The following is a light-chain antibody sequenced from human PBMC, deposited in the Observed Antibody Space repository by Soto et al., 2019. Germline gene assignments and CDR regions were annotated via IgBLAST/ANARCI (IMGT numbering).Light chain of an antibody. CDR3: CAYRSNFYV. V-gene: IGLV2-14*01. J-gene: IGLJ1*01. Sequence: QSVLTQPASVSGSPGQSITISCTGTSSDVGAYDYVSWYQHHAGKAPKLMIYEVSNRPSGVSNRFSASKSGNTASLTISGLQAEDEADYYCCAYRSNFYVFGTGTKLTVL. CDR2: EVS. CDR1: SSDVGAYDY.